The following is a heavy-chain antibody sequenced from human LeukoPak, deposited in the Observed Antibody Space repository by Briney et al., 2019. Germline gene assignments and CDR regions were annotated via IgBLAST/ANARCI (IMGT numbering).Heavy chain of an antibody. D-gene: IGHD5-24*01. CDR2: IWYDGSNK. CDR3: ASRELDY. V-gene: IGHV3-33*01. J-gene: IGHJ4*02. CDR1: GFTFSSYG. Sequence: HTGGSLRLSCAASGFTFSSYGMHWVRQAPGKGLEWVAVIWYDGSNKYYADSVKGRFTISRDNSKNTVDLQVKSLRPEDTAIYYCASRELDYWGQGTLVTVSS.